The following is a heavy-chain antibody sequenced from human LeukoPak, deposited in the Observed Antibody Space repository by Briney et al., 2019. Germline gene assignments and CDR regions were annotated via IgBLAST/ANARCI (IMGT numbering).Heavy chain of an antibody. D-gene: IGHD2/OR15-2a*01. CDR3: ARLRIDPPQYYYYYGMDV. V-gene: IGHV4-59*08. CDR2: IYYSGST. Sequence: SETLSLTCTVSGGSISSYYWSLIRQPPGKGLEWIGYIYYSGSTNYNPSLKSRVTISVDTSKNQFSLKLSSVTAADTAVYYCARLRIDPPQYYYYYGMDVWGQGTTVTVSS. CDR1: GGSISSYY. J-gene: IGHJ6*02.